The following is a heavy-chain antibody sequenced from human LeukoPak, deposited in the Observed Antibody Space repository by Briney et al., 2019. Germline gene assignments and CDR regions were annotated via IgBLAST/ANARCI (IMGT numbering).Heavy chain of an antibody. CDR2: ISGTGGRI. CDR3: AKDRYGDSGGYFDL. J-gene: IGHJ2*01. D-gene: IGHD4-17*01. Sequence: GGSLRLSCALSGITFSSYAMSWVRQAPGEGLEWVSAISGTGGRIYYGDSVKGRFTISRDNSKNTLYLQMNSLRAEDTAIYYCAKDRYGDSGGYFDLWGRGTLVTVSS. V-gene: IGHV3-23*01. CDR1: GITFSSYA.